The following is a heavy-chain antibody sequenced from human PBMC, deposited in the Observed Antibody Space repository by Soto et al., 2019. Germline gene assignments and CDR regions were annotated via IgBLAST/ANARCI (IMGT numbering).Heavy chain of an antibody. V-gene: IGHV4-31*03. D-gene: IGHD1-26*01. CDR1: GDSINSGRYY. Sequence: QVQLQESGPGLVKPSQTLSLTCTVSGDSINSGRYYWSWIRQRPGKGLEWIGYLYYSGNTYYNPSLQSRITISVDMSKNQVSLNLRSVTAADTAVYYCARDRERGGGYFDYWGQGTLVTVSS. J-gene: IGHJ4*02. CDR2: LYYSGNT. CDR3: ARDRERGGGYFDY.